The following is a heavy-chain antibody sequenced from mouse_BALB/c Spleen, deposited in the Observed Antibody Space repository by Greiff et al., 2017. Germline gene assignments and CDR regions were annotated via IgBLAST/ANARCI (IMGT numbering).Heavy chain of an antibody. D-gene: IGHD2-1*01. Sequence: EVMLVESGGGLVQPGESLKLSCESNEYEFPSHDMSWVRKTPEKRLELVAAINSDGGSTYYPDTMERRVIISRDNTKKTLYLQMSSLRSEDTALYDCARQNYGNYGGAMDYWGQGTAVTVSS. V-gene: IGHV5-2*03. CDR2: INSDGGST. J-gene: IGHJ4*01. CDR3: ARQNYGNYGGAMDY. CDR1: EYEFPSHD.